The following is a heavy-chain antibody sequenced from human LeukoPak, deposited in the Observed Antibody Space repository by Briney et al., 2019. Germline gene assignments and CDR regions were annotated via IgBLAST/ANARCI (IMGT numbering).Heavy chain of an antibody. D-gene: IGHD1-26*01. CDR3: ARLSEWELLSLVY. CDR2: ISGHNGNT. V-gene: IGHV1-18*01. CDR1: GYTFTTYG. J-gene: IGHJ4*02. Sequence: ASVKVSCKASGYTFTTYGINWVRQAPGQGLEWMGWISGHNGNTKYAQNLQGRVTMTTDTSTSTAYMELRSLTPDDTAVYYCARLSEWELLSLVYWGQGTLVTVSS.